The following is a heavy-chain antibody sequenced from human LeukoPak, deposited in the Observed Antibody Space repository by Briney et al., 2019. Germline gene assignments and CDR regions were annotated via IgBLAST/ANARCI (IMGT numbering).Heavy chain of an antibody. CDR2: IIPIFGTA. J-gene: IGHJ6*03. CDR3: ARGGNYYYYMDV. V-gene: IGHV1-69*05. CDR1: GGTFSSYA. Sequence: RASVKVSCKASGGTFSSYAISWVRQAPGQGLEWMGGIIPIFGTANYAQKFQGRVTITTDESTSTAYMELSSLRSEDTAVYYCARGGNYYYYMDVWGKGTAVTVSS.